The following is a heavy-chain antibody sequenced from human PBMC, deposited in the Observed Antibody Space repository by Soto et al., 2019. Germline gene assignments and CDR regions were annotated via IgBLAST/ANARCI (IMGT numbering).Heavy chain of an antibody. D-gene: IGHD3-10*01. CDR2: ISSSGTSI. J-gene: IGHJ6*02. CDR1: GVTVSDCY. Sequence: QVQLVESGGGLVKPGGSLRLSCAVYGVTVSDCYMNWIRQAPGKGLEWVSYISSSGTSINYAGSVKGRFTISRDNAKNSLYLQMNSLRAEDTAMYYCARVRFGEWGYAMDVWGQGTTVTVSS. V-gene: IGHV3-11*01. CDR3: ARVRFGEWGYAMDV.